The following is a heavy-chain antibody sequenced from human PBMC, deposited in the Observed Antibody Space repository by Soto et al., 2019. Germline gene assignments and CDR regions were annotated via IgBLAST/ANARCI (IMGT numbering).Heavy chain of an antibody. J-gene: IGHJ3*02. CDR2: IIPIFGTA. D-gene: IGHD2-15*01. Sequence: QVQLVQSGAEVKKPGSSVKVSCKASGGTFSSYAISWVRQAPGQGLEWMGGIIPIFGTANYAQKFQGRVTITADESTSTAYMELSSLRSEDTAVYYCASIYCSGGSCYNAVDIWGQGTMVTVSS. CDR3: ASIYCSGGSCYNAVDI. CDR1: GGTFSSYA. V-gene: IGHV1-69*12.